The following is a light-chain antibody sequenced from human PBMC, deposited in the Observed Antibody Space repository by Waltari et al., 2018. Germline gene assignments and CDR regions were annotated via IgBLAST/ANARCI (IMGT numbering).Light chain of an antibody. CDR1: SPRRYP. V-gene: IGLV3-19*01. J-gene: IGLJ2*01. CDR3: LSRDISSTRF. CDR2: GQD. Sequence: SSDLTQVPTVSVAFGQTVRITCQRASPRRYPPSWYQQSPGQAPVLVFDGQDNRPSGIPDRFSGSTSGDTATLTITGTQAEDEADYYCLSRDISSTRFFGGGTRLTV.